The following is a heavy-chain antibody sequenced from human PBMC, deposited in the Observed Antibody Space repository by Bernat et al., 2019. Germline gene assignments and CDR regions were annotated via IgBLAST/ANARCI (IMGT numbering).Heavy chain of an antibody. CDR3: ARDSLELPLDEPDDAFDI. J-gene: IGHJ3*02. Sequence: QVQLVESGGGVVQPGRSLRLSCAASGFTFSSYGMPWVRQAPGKGLEGVAVIWYDGSNKYYADSVKGRFTISRDNSKNTLYLQMNSLRAEDTAVYYCARDSLELPLDEPDDAFDIWGQGTMVTVSS. CDR1: GFTFSSYG. D-gene: IGHD1-7*01. V-gene: IGHV3-33*01. CDR2: IWYDGSNK.